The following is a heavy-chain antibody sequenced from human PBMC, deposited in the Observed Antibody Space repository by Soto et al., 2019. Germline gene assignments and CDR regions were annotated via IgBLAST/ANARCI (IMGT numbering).Heavy chain of an antibody. CDR2: ISSNGVGT. J-gene: IGHJ6*03. D-gene: IGHD6-6*01. CDR3: ARRARPDFYYMDV. Sequence: EVQLAESGGGLAQPGGSLRLSCAASGFTLSGYAMDWVRQAPGKGLEYVSGISSNGVGTYYANSVQGGFTISRDSSKNAVYLQIGSLRPEEMAVYYCARRARPDFYYMDVWGKGTTVTVSS. V-gene: IGHV3-64*01. CDR1: GFTLSGYA.